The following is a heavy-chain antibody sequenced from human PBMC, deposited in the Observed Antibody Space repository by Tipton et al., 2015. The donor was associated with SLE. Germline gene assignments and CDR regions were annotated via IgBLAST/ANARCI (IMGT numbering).Heavy chain of an antibody. CDR1: GGSISSHY. V-gene: IGHV4-59*08. J-gene: IGHJ4*02. Sequence: TLSLTCTVSGGSISSHYWSWIRQPTGKGLEWIVYIYHSGSTNYNPSLKSRVTVSLDTSKNQFSLKMISVTAADTAVYYCARVDWTVDYWGQGTLVTVSS. D-gene: IGHD3-9*01. CDR3: ARVDWTVDY. CDR2: IYHSGST.